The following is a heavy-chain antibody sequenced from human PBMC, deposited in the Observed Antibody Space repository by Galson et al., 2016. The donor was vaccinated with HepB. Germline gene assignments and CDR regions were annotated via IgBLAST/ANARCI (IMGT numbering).Heavy chain of an antibody. J-gene: IGHJ4*02. Sequence: ETLSLTCAVNGGSFTNYYWGWIRQTPEKGLEWIGEINHSGTPYYNPSLKSRLTISVDTSKRQFSLTLNSVTAADTATYYCARVWSSNYYYDFWGQGTLVTASS. CDR3: ARVWSSNYYYDF. CDR2: INHSGTP. D-gene: IGHD3-3*01. V-gene: IGHV4-34*01. CDR1: GGSFTNYY.